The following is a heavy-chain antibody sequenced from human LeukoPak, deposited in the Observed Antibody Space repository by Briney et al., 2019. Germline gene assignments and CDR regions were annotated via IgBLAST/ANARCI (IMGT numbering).Heavy chain of an antibody. Sequence: PGGSLRLSGAASGFTFSSYWMSWVRQAPGKGLEWVANIKQDGCEKYYVDSVKGRFTISRDNAKNSLYLQMNSLRAEDTAVYYCAKGRGAVAGPYYYYYGMDVWGQGTTVTVSS. D-gene: IGHD6-19*01. J-gene: IGHJ6*02. CDR1: GFTFSSYW. CDR2: IKQDGCEK. V-gene: IGHV3-7*03. CDR3: AKGRGAVAGPYYYYYGMDV.